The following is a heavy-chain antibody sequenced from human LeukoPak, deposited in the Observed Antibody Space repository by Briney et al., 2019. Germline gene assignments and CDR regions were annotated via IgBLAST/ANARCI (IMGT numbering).Heavy chain of an antibody. CDR1: GGSFSGYY. CDR3: ARLGGKAIFGVVIIHNWFDP. CDR2: INHSGST. Sequence: SETLSLTCAVYGGSFSGYYWSWIRQPPGKGLEWIGEINHSGSTYYNPSLKSRVTISVDTSKNQFSLKLSSVTAADTAVYYCARLGGKAIFGVVIIHNWFDPWGQGTLVTVSS. J-gene: IGHJ5*02. D-gene: IGHD3-3*01. V-gene: IGHV4-34*01.